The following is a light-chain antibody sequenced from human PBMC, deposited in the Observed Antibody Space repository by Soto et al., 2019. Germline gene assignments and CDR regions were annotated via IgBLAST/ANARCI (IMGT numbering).Light chain of an antibody. CDR2: GAS. CDR1: QSVGSRY. Sequence: EIVLTQSPGTLSLSPGERATLSCRSSQSVGSRYLAWYQQKPGQAPRLLIYGASSRATGIPDRFSGSGSGTDFTLPISRREPEDFAVYYCQQYGSSQYTFGQGTQLETK. J-gene: IGKJ2*01. CDR3: QQYGSSQYT. V-gene: IGKV3-20*01.